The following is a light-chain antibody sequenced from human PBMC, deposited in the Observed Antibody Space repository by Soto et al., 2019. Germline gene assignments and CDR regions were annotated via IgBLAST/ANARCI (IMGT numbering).Light chain of an antibody. J-gene: IGKJ4*01. CDR2: GAS. CDR3: QQYNDWLT. Sequence: IVLTQSPATLSLSQGERAPLFCRASQSVSSTVAWYQQRPGQAPRLLIYGASTRATGIPARFSGSGSGTEFTLTISSLQSEDFAVYYCQQYNDWLTFGGGTKVDIK. CDR1: QSVSST. V-gene: IGKV3-15*01.